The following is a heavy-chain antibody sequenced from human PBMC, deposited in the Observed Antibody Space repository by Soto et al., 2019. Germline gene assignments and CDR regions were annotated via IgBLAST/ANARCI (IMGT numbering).Heavy chain of an antibody. CDR2: IYYSGST. D-gene: IGHD3-3*01. CDR1: GGSISSYY. V-gene: IGHV4-59*08. CDR3: ASQINYDFWSGYRGRQCWFDP. Sequence: QVQLQESGPGLVKPSETLSLTCTVSGGSISSYYWSWIRQPPGKGLEWIGYIYYSGSTNYNPSLRRRVTISVDTSKNQFSLKLSSVTAADTAVYYCASQINYDFWSGYRGRQCWFDPWGQGTLVTVSS. J-gene: IGHJ5*02.